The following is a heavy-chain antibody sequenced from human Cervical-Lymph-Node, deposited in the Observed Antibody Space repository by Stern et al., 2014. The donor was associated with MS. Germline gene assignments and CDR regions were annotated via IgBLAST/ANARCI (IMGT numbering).Heavy chain of an antibody. J-gene: IGHJ6*02. V-gene: IGHV1-24*01. Sequence: QVQLVQSGAEVKKPGASVKVSCKVSGDTLREISMHWVRQAPGKGLEWMGGFDPHYGQTLYAQKFQGRVTMAEDRSTDTSYMELSSLSSEDTAMYYCATHRGRVTYYYGMDVWGQGTTVTVSS. CDR3: ATHRGRVTYYYGMDV. CDR1: GDTLREIS. D-gene: IGHD2-21*02. CDR2: FDPHYGQT.